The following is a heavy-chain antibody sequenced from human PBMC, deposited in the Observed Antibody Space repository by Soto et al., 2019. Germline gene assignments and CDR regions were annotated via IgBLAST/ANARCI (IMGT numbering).Heavy chain of an antibody. CDR3: ARAMQNRYSSSWYGAFDI. Sequence: ASVKVSCKASGYTFTSYYMHWVRQAPGQGLEWMGIINPSGGSTSYARKFQGRVTMTRDTSTSTVYMELSSLRSEDTAVYYCARAMQNRYSSSWYGAFDIWGQGTMVTVSS. D-gene: IGHD6-13*01. J-gene: IGHJ3*02. CDR2: INPSGGST. CDR1: GYTFTSYY. V-gene: IGHV1-46*03.